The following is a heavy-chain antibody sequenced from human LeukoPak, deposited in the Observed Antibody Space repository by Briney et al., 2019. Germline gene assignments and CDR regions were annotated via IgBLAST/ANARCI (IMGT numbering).Heavy chain of an antibody. V-gene: IGHV4-59*01. D-gene: IGHD3-10*01. CDR3: ARADPNASGYFYRFNWFDP. CDR2: IYSSGSA. J-gene: IGHJ5*02. Sequence: SETLSLTCTVSGGSISSYYWNWVRQPPGKGLEWIGNIYSSGSADYNPSLKSRVTISLDTSKFQFSLRLNSVTAADTAVYYCARADPNASGYFYRFNWFDPWGQGTLVTVSS. CDR1: GGSISSYY.